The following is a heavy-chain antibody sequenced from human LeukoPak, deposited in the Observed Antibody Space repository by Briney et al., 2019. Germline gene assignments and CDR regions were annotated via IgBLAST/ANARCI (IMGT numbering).Heavy chain of an antibody. J-gene: IGHJ4*02. V-gene: IGHV1-8*01. Sequence: ASVKVSCKASGYTFTNYEINWVRQATGHGLEWMGWMNPDSGDTAYAQKFQGRITMTRSTFITTAYMELSSLRSEDTAVYYCARGLGSYDSSELTWPMISFWGQGTQVTVSS. CDR3: ARGLGSYDSSELTWPMISF. D-gene: IGHD3-22*01. CDR1: GYTFTNYE. CDR2: MNPDSGDT.